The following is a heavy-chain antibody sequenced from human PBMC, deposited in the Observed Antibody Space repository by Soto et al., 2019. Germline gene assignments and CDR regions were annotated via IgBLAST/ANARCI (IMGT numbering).Heavy chain of an antibody. CDR2: LAPYNGNT. CDR3: ARGVDVDYCDYGYFQH. D-gene: IGHD4-17*01. V-gene: IGHV1-18*01. J-gene: IGHJ1*01. Sequence: QVQLVQSGAEVKKPGASVKVSCKTSGYSFRYYVITWVRQAPGQGLEWLGWLAPYNGNTRNAQKNQGRVTMTTDTSTSPAYMALRSLTSDGTAVYYCARGVDVDYCDYGYFQHWGQGTLVTVSS. CDR1: GYSFRYYV.